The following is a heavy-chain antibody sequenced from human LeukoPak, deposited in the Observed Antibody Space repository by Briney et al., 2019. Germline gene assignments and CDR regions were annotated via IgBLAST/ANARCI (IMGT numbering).Heavy chain of an antibody. CDR3: ARDRGSSGWFDY. J-gene: IGHJ4*02. CDR1: GGSISSGSYF. Sequence: PSETLSLTCTVSGGSISSGSYFWSWIRQPAGKGLEWIGRIYTSGSTNYNPSLKSRVTMSVDTSKNQFSLKFTSVTAADTAVYYCARDRGSSGWFDYWGQGTLVTVSS. D-gene: IGHD6-19*01. CDR2: IYTSGST. V-gene: IGHV4-61*02.